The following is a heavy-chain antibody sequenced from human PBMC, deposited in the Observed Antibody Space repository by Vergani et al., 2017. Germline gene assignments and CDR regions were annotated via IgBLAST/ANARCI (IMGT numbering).Heavy chain of an antibody. CDR1: GVTFSSYT. CDR3: ARGSPVSGAFDI. CDR2: IIPILGIA. V-gene: IGHV1-69*02. J-gene: IGHJ3*02. Sequence: QVQLVQSGAEVKKPGSSVKVSCKASGVTFSSYTISWVRQAPGQGLEWMGRIIPILGIANYAQKFQGRVTITADKSTSTAYMELSSLRSEDTAVYYCARGSPVSGAFDIWGQGTMVTVSS. D-gene: IGHD3-10*01.